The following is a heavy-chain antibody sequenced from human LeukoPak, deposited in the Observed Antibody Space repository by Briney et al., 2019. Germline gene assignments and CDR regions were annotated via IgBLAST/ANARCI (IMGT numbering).Heavy chain of an antibody. CDR1: GFTFSSYS. D-gene: IGHD5-18*01. V-gene: IGHV3-48*02. J-gene: IGHJ4*02. CDR2: ISSSYSTM. Sequence: GGSLRLSCAASGFTFSSYSMNWVRQAPGKGLEWVSYISSSYSTMYYADSVRGRFTISRDNAKNSLYLQMNSLRDEDTAVYYCAREGDTAMVALDYWGQGTLVTVSS. CDR3: AREGDTAMVALDY.